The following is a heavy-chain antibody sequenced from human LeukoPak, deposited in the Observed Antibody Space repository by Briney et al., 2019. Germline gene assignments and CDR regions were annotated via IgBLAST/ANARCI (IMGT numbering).Heavy chain of an antibody. J-gene: IGHJ4*02. CDR2: AYYRSMWYN. V-gene: IGHV6-1*01. CDR1: VHSVSSTSVA. D-gene: IGHD3-16*01. Sequence: SQTLSLTCAISVHSVSSTSVAWNWIRQSPSRGLEWLGGAYYRSMWYNDYAVSVQSRITINPDTSNNQFSLHLNSVTPEDTAVYYCARGEDYVWTDWGQGILVTVSS. CDR3: ARGEDYVWTD.